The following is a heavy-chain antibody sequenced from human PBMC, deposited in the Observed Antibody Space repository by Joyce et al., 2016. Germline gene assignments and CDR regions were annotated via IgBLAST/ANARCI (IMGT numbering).Heavy chain of an antibody. Sequence: QVQLQQWGAGLLKPSGTLSLTCAVYGGSLSGSYWTWIRQPPGKGREWIGEINHSGCTNNHPSLRSLAAISVDRAKDLFSLNLRSVAAADTAVYYCARIDYGGYYFDSWGQSTLVTVST. CDR3: ARIDYGGYYFDS. D-gene: IGHD4-17*01. V-gene: IGHV4-34*04. CDR2: INHSGCT. CDR1: GGSLSGSY. J-gene: IGHJ4*02.